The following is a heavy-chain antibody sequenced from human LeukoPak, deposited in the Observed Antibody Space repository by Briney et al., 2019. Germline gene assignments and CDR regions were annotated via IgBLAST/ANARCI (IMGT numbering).Heavy chain of an antibody. CDR3: AREENSGSYPSLDN. CDR2: INPNSGDT. CDR1: GYTFTAHY. J-gene: IGHJ4*02. V-gene: IGHV1-2*02. D-gene: IGHD1-26*01. Sequence: ASVKVSCKAYGYTFTAHYIHWVRQAPGQGLEWMGWINPNSGDTNYVQKLQGRVTLTRDTSINTAYMEVSRLTSDDTAIYYCAREENSGSYPSLDNWGQGTLVTVSS.